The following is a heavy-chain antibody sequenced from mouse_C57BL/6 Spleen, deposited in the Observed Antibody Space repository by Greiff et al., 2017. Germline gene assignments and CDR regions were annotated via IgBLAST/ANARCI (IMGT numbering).Heavy chain of an antibody. CDR2: IYPGSGST. CDR3: LITTGY. J-gene: IGHJ2*01. CDR1: GYTFTSYW. D-gene: IGHD1-1*01. Sequence: QVQLKESGAELVKPGASVKMSCKASGYTFTSYWITWVKQRPGQGLEWIGDIYPGSGSTNYNEKFKSKATLTVDTSSSTAYMQLSSLTSEDSAVYYWLITTGYWGQGTTLTVSS. V-gene: IGHV1-55*01.